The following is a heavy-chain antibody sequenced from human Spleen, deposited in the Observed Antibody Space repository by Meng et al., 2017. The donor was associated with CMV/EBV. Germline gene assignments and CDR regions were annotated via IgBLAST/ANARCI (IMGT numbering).Heavy chain of an antibody. D-gene: IGHD6-19*01. J-gene: IGHJ6*02. CDR2: INSDGSST. V-gene: IGHV3-74*01. CDR3: ARDTGQWLATGPYYYYGMDV. Sequence: GESLKISCAASGFTFSSYSMNWVRQAPGKGLVWVSRINSDGSSTSYADSVKGRFTISRDNAKNTLYLQMNSLRAEDTAVYYCARDTGQWLATGPYYYYGMDVWGQGTTVTVSS. CDR1: GFTFSSYS.